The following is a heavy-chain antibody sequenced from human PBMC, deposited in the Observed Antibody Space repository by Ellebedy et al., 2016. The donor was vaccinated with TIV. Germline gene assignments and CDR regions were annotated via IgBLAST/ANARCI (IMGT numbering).Heavy chain of an antibody. CDR1: GFSFRSYW. CDR2: IYQDGSWQ. J-gene: IGHJ5*02. Sequence: PGGSLRLSCAASGFSFRSYWMTWVRQAPGKGLEWVANIYQDGSWQYSLDSVKGRFTISRDNANNILFLQMNSLRVEDTGVYYCARRGAYGDYAVQVNGWFDPWGQGTLVTVSS. D-gene: IGHD4-17*01. V-gene: IGHV3-7*01. CDR3: ARRGAYGDYAVQVNGWFDP.